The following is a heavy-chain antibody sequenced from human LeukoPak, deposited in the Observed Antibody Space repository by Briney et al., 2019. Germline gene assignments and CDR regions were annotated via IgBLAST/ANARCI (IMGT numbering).Heavy chain of an antibody. D-gene: IGHD2-2*01. V-gene: IGHV1-58*01. Sequence: ASVKVSCKVSGFTFSGSAVQWVRQARGQRLEWLGWIIVDSGNTHYVQKLQERVTITRDKSTNTAYMELSSLRSEDTAVYYCARGYVVVPAATPLKHWGQGTLVTVSS. CDR2: IIVDSGNT. J-gene: IGHJ1*01. CDR1: GFTFSGSA. CDR3: ARGYVVVPAATPLKH.